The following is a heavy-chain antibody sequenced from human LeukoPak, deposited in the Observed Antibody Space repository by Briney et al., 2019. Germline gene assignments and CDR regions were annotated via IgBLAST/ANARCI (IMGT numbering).Heavy chain of an antibody. CDR1: GYNFNRYT. CDR3: ARVSDTSMVTPGFDS. J-gene: IGHJ4*02. Sequence: ASVTVSCKTSGYNFNRYTITWVRQAPGQGLEWMGWVSTSNGDTSYADKFQGRVTMTTETVTKTAYMELRRLRSGDTAMYFCARVSDTSMVTPGFDSWGQGTLVTVSS. D-gene: IGHD5-18*01. CDR2: VSTSNGDT. V-gene: IGHV1-18*01.